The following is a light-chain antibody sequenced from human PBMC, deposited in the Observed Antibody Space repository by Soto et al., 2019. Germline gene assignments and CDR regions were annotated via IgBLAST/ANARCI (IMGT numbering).Light chain of an antibody. V-gene: IGKV3-11*01. CDR3: QQRSHWPPIT. Sequence: EIVLTQSPATLSLSPGERATLSCRASQSVGSYLAWYQQKPGQAPRLLIYDASNRATGIPARFSASGSGTDFTLTISRLEPEDFAVYYCQQRSHWPPITFGQGTRLEIK. J-gene: IGKJ5*01. CDR2: DAS. CDR1: QSVGSY.